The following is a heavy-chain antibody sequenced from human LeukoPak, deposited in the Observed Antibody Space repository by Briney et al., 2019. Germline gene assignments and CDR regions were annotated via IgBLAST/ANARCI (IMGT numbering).Heavy chain of an antibody. J-gene: IGHJ4*02. CDR3: ARGRPHGNDY. Sequence: GGSLRLSCVASGFTFSDYYMSWIRQAPGKGLEWVSYISSRDTTIYYADSVKGRFTISRDNAKNSLYLQMNSLRVEDTAVYYCARGRPHGNDYWGQGTLVTVSS. CDR2: ISSRDTTI. CDR1: GFTFSDYY. D-gene: IGHD4-23*01. V-gene: IGHV3-11*01.